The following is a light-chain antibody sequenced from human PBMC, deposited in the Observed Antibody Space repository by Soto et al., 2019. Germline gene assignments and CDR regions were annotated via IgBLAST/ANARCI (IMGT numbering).Light chain of an antibody. Sequence: SGTGAALQVVRISRPGTSSDVGGYNYVSWYQQHPGKAPKLMIYEVSKRPSGVPDRFSGSKSGNTASLTVSGLQAEDEADYYCSSYAGSNNLGHVFGTGTKVTVL. CDR3: SSYAGSNNLGHV. J-gene: IGLJ1*01. V-gene: IGLV2-8*01. CDR1: SSDVGGYNY. CDR2: EVS.